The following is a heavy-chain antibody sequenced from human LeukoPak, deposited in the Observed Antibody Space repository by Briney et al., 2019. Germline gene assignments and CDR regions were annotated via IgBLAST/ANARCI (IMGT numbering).Heavy chain of an antibody. V-gene: IGHV3-30*02. Sequence: GGSLRLSCAASGFKFNSYGIHWVRQAPGKELEWVAFIRYDGSNKYYADSVKGRFTISRDNSKNTLYLQMNSLRDEDTALYYCAKHSTSGYCSSTSCYEFDCWGQGTLVTVSS. CDR3: AKHSTSGYCSSTSCYEFDC. CDR1: GFKFNSYG. CDR2: IRYDGSNK. D-gene: IGHD2-2*01. J-gene: IGHJ4*02.